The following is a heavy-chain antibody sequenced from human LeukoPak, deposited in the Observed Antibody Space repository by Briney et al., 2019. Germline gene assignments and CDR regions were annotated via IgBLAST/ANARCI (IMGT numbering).Heavy chain of an antibody. CDR3: ARHSGGSLTGGWYFWDLFDY. D-gene: IGHD2-15*01. J-gene: IGHJ4*02. Sequence: SETLSLTCAVYGGPFSGYYWSWIRQPPGKGLEWIGYIYYSGSTNYNPSLKSRVTISVDTSKNQFSLKLSSVTAADTAVYYCARHSGGSLTGGWYFWDLFDYWGQGTLVTVSS. CDR1: GGPFSGYY. V-gene: IGHV4-59*08. CDR2: IYYSGST.